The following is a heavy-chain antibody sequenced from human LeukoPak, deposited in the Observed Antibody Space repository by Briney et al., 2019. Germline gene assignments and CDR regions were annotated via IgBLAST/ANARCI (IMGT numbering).Heavy chain of an antibody. CDR1: GFTFSSYW. V-gene: IGHV3-74*01. CDR3: ARGPYNWNSGWFDP. D-gene: IGHD1-7*01. CDR2: IKSDGSGT. J-gene: IGHJ5*02. Sequence: GGSLRLSCTASGFTFSSYWMHWVRQAPGKGLVWVSRIKSDGSGTSSADSVKGRFTISRDTAKNTLYLQMNSLRAEDTAVYYCARGPYNWNSGWFDPWGQGTLVTVSS.